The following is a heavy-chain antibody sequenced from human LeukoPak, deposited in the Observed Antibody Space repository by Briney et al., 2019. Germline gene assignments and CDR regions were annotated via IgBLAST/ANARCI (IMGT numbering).Heavy chain of an antibody. J-gene: IGHJ4*02. CDR1: GYTFTSYG. CDR2: ISAYNGNT. D-gene: IGHD3-3*01. CDR3: ARVSMGYDLPDY. Sequence: ASVTVSCKASGYTFTSYGISWVRHAPGRGLEWMGWISAYNGNTNYAQKLQGRVTMTTDTSTSTAYMELRSLRSDDTAVYYCARVSMGYDLPDYWGEGTLVTVSS. V-gene: IGHV1-18*01.